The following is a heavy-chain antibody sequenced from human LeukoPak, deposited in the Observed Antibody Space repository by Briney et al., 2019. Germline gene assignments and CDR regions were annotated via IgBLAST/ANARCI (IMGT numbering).Heavy chain of an antibody. D-gene: IGHD4-17*01. CDR1: GGSISSSSYY. CDR3: ARLHTATYRFDP. CDR2: IYCSGST. Sequence: PSETLSLTCTVSGGSISSSSYYWGWIRQPPGKGLEWIGSIYCSGSTYYNPSLKSRVTISVDTSKNQFSLKLSSVTAADTAVYYCARLHTATYRFDPWGQGTLVTVSS. J-gene: IGHJ5*02. V-gene: IGHV4-39*01.